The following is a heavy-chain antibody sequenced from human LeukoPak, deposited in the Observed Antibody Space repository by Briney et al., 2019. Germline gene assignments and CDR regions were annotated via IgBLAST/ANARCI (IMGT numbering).Heavy chain of an antibody. D-gene: IGHD3-22*01. V-gene: IGHV3-23*01. CDR2: ISGSGGST. CDR3: ATLITMIVVVIPPQDY. CDR1: GFTFSSYA. J-gene: IGHJ4*02. Sequence: PGGSLRLSCAASGFTFSSYAMSWVRQAPGKGLEWVSAISGSGGSTYYADSVKGRFTISRDNSKNTLYLQMNSLRAEDTAVYNCATLITMIVVVIPPQDYWGQGTLVTVSS.